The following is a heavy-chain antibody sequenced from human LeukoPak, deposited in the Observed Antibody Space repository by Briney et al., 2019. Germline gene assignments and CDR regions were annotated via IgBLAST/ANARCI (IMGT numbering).Heavy chain of an antibody. CDR2: INHSGST. D-gene: IGHD3-10*01. CDR3: ARGTPHYYGSGSYYISRFDP. J-gene: IGHJ5*02. V-gene: IGHV4-34*01. Sequence: PSETLSLTCAVYGGYFSGYYWSWIRQPPGKGLEWIGEINHSGSTNYNPSLKSRVTISLDTSKNHFSLKLSSVTAADTAVYYCARGTPHYYGSGSYYISRFDPWGQGTLVTVSS. CDR1: GGYFSGYY.